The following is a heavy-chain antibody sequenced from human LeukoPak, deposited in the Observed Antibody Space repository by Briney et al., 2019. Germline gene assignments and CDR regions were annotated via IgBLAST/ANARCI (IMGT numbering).Heavy chain of an antibody. Sequence: GGSLRLSCAASGFTFSSYSMNWVRQAPGKGLEWVSSISSSSSYIYYADSVKGRFTISRDNAKNSLYLQMNSLRAEDTAVYYCARDRLSDISSTGCMDVWGKGTTVTVSS. CDR1: GFTFSSYS. CDR2: ISSSSSYI. CDR3: ARDRLSDISSTGCMDV. J-gene: IGHJ6*03. V-gene: IGHV3-21*01. D-gene: IGHD6-13*01.